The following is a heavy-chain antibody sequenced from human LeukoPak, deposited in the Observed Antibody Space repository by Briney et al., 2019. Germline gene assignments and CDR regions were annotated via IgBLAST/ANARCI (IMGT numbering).Heavy chain of an antibody. V-gene: IGHV1-69*05. CDR1: GGTFSSYA. Sequence: SVKVSGMASGGTFSSYAISWVRQAPGQGLEWMGGIIPIFGTANYAQKFQGRVTITTDESTSTAYMELSSLRSEDTAVYYCARDIGYSYGHFDYWGQGTLVTVSS. CDR2: IIPIFGTA. D-gene: IGHD5-18*01. J-gene: IGHJ4*02. CDR3: ARDIGYSYGHFDY.